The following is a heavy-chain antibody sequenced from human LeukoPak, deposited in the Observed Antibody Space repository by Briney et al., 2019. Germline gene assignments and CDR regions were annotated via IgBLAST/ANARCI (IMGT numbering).Heavy chain of an antibody. D-gene: IGHD2-2*01. CDR3: ARGRYCSSTSCSSVWNWFDP. J-gene: IGHJ5*02. V-gene: IGHV1-8*01. CDR2: MNPNSGNT. CDR1: GYTFTSYD. Sequence: GASVKVSCKASGYTFTSYDINWVRQATGQGLEWMGWMNPNSGNTGYAQKFQGRVTMTRNTSISTAYMELSSLRSKDTAVYYCARGRYCSSTSCSSVWNWFDPWGQGTLVTVSS.